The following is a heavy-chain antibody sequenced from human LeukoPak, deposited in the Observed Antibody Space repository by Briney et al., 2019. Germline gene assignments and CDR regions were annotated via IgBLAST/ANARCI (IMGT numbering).Heavy chain of an antibody. V-gene: IGHV1-2*02. J-gene: IGHJ4*02. CDR1: GYTFTGYY. CDR2: INPNSGGT. Sequence: ASVKVSCKASGYTFTGYYMHWVRQAPGQGLEWMGWINPNSGGTNYAQKFQGRVTMTRDTSISTAYMELSRLRSDDTAVYYCARSDYYDSSGYPDYWGQATLVTVSS. CDR3: ARSDYYDSSGYPDY. D-gene: IGHD3-22*01.